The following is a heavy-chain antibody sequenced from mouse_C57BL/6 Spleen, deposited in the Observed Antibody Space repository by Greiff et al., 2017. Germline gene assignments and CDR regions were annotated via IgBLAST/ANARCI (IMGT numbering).Heavy chain of an antibody. Sequence: EVHLVESGGGLVQPGGSLSLSCAASGFTFTDYYMSWVRQPPGKALEWLGFIRNKANGYTTEYSASVKGRFTISRDNYQSILYLQMNALRAEDSATYYSAGYDGHYDFAWFAYWGQGTLVTVSA. CDR1: GFTFTDYY. J-gene: IGHJ3*01. V-gene: IGHV7-3*01. D-gene: IGHD2-4*01. CDR3: AGYDGHYDFAWFAY. CDR2: IRNKANGYTT.